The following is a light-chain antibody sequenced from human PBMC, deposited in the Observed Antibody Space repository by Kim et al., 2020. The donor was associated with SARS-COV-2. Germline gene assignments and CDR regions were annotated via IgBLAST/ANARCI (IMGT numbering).Light chain of an antibody. CDR2: GAS. CDR1: QSVNGRC. V-gene: IGKV3-20*01. Sequence: ELVLTQSPGTLSLSPGEGATLSCRASQSVNGRCLAWYQQKPGQAPRLLIYGASSRATGIPDRFSGSGSGTDFTLTISRLEPEDFAVYYCQQYDSSVWTFGHGTKVDIK. CDR3: QQYDSSVWT. J-gene: IGKJ1*01.